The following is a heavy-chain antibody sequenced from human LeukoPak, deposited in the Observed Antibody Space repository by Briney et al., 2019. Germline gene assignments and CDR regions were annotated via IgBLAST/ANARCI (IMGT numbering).Heavy chain of an antibody. D-gene: IGHD5-24*01. CDR3: ARGDGYNDAEYLQH. V-gene: IGHV3-33*01. J-gene: IGHJ1*01. CDR2: IWYDGSNK. CDR1: GFTFSSDG. Sequence: AGRSLRLSCAASGFTFSSDGMHWVRRAPGKGREWVAVIWYDGSNKYYGDSVKGRFTISRDNSKKTLYLQMNSLRVEDTAVYYCARGDGYNDAEYLQHWGQGTLVTVS.